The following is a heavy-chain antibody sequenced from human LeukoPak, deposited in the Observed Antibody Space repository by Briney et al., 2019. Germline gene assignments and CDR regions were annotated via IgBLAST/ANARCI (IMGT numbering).Heavy chain of an antibody. CDR3: ARTPWSNFWYFDL. CDR2: IYTRGST. D-gene: IGHD2-8*02. J-gene: IGHJ2*01. V-gene: IGHV4-4*07. Sequence: SSGTLSLTCTVSGGSLSGYYWSWLRQPAGEGLEWVGHIYTRGSTRYNPSLKSRVTMSADTSKTQFSLNLSSVTAADTAVYFCARTPWSNFWYFDLWGRGTLVSVSS. CDR1: GGSLSGYY.